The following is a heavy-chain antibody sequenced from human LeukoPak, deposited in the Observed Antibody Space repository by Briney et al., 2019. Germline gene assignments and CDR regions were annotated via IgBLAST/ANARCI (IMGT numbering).Heavy chain of an antibody. CDR1: GGSISSYY. CDR2: IYYSGST. D-gene: IGHD5-18*01. Sequence: SETLSLTCTVSGGSISSYYWGWIRQPPGKGLEWIGSIYYSGSTYYNPSLKSRVTISVDTSKNQFSLKLSSVTAADTAVYYCARDERLKGYGFDYWGQGTLVTVSS. J-gene: IGHJ4*02. V-gene: IGHV4-39*07. CDR3: ARDERLKGYGFDY.